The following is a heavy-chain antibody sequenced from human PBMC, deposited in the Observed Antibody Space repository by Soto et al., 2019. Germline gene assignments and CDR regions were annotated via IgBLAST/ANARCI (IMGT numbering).Heavy chain of an antibody. J-gene: IGHJ3*02. CDR1: GYSFTSYW. Sequence: PGESLKISCKGSGYSFTSYWISWVRQMPGKGLEWMGRIDPSDSYTNYSPSFQGHVTISADKSISTAYLQWSSLKASDTAMYYCAIPARYYDFWSGYPHADAFDIWGQGTMVTVSS. V-gene: IGHV5-10-1*01. CDR2: IDPSDSYT. CDR3: AIPARYYDFWSGYPHADAFDI. D-gene: IGHD3-3*01.